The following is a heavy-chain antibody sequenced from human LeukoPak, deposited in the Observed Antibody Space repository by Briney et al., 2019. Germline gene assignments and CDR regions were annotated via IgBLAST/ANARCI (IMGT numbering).Heavy chain of an antibody. D-gene: IGHD3-16*02. CDR2: IQQDGSAK. Sequence: GGSLRLSCAASGFTFSSYAMNWVRQAPGKGLEWVANIQQDGSAKYYVDSLKGRLTISRDNAKNSLYLQMNSLRAEDTAVYYCARFAEVWGSYRRFDYWGQGTLVTVSS. J-gene: IGHJ4*02. CDR1: GFTFSSYA. CDR3: ARFAEVWGSYRRFDY. V-gene: IGHV3-7*01.